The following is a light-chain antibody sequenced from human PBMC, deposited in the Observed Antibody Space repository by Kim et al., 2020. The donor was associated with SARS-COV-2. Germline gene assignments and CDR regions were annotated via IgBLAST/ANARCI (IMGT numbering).Light chain of an antibody. CDR2: TAS. J-gene: IGKJ5*01. Sequence: IHLTQSPSSLSASEGDRVTITCRASHNINNLLNWYQHTPGKAPKLLISTASNLQSGVPSRFSGSGSGTDFTLTINSLQPEDSATYYCQQCYTTPPFGQGTRMEIK. V-gene: IGKV1-39*01. CDR1: HNINNL. CDR3: QQCYTTPP.